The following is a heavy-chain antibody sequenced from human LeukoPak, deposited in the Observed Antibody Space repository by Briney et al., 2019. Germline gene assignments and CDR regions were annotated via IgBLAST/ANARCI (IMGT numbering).Heavy chain of an antibody. CDR3: ARVSSYDSSGYHFDY. V-gene: IGHV3-48*03. D-gene: IGHD3-22*01. Sequence: GGSLRLSCAASGFTFSSYEMNWVRQAPGKGLEWVSYISSSGSTIYYADSVKGRFTISRDNAKNSLYLQMNSLRAGDTAVYYCARVSSYDSSGYHFDYWGQGTLVTVSS. J-gene: IGHJ4*02. CDR2: ISSSGSTI. CDR1: GFTFSSYE.